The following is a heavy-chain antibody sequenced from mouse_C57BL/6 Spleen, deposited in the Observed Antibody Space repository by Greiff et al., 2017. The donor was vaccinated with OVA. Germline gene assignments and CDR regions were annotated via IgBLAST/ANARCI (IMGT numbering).Heavy chain of an antibody. J-gene: IGHJ3*01. V-gene: IGHV5-9*01. Sequence: EVKLVESGGGLVKPGGSLKLSCAASGFTFSSYTMSWVRQTPEKRLEWVATISGGGGNTYYPDSVKGRFTISRDNAKNTLYLQMSSLRSEDTALYYCARHASGYDDGAWFAYWGQGTLVTVSA. CDR1: GFTFSSYT. D-gene: IGHD2-2*01. CDR2: ISGGGGNT. CDR3: ARHASGYDDGAWFAY.